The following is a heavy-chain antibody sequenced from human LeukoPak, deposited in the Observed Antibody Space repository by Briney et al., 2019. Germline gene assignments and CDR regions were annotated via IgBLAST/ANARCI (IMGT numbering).Heavy chain of an antibody. J-gene: IGHJ6*04. CDR2: IKSKPDGGTT. Sequence: GGSLRLSCAASGFTFSNAWMSWVRQAPGKGLEWVGRIKSKPDGGTTDYAAPVKGRFTISRDDSKNTLYLQMNSLKTEDTAVYYCLVVPAAYYYGMDVWGKGTTVTVSS. CDR1: GFTFSNAW. CDR3: LVVPAAYYYGMDV. D-gene: IGHD2-2*01. V-gene: IGHV3-15*01.